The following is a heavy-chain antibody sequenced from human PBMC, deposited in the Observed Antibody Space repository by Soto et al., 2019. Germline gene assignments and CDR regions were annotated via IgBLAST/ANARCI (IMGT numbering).Heavy chain of an antibody. CDR1: GFTFSEYA. CDR2: VSANGDIT. CDR3: ARGDRGGSGSPASYYFSGLDV. J-gene: IGHJ6*02. V-gene: IGHV3-23*01. Sequence: EVKVLESGGDLVQPGGSLRLSCVASGFTFSEYAMTWVRQAPGKGLDWVSSVSANGDITYYADSVKGRFTISRDNSNNTLLLQRNSLRAEDTALYYCARGDRGGSGSPASYYFSGLDVWGQGTTVIVSS. D-gene: IGHD3-10*01.